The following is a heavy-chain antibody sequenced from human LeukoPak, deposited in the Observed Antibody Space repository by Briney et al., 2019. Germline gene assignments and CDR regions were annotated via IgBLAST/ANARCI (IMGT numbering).Heavy chain of an antibody. J-gene: IGHJ4*02. CDR3: AKDPIFSGSYGVFDS. CDR1: GLTFSTYW. Sequence: GGSLRLSCAAYGLTFSTYWMHWVRQTPGKGLVWVSHINSDGSNTGYADSVKGRFTISRDNAKNTLYLQINSLRAEDTAVYYCAKDPIFSGSYGVFDSWGQGTLVTVSS. D-gene: IGHD1-26*01. CDR2: INSDGSNT. V-gene: IGHV3-74*01.